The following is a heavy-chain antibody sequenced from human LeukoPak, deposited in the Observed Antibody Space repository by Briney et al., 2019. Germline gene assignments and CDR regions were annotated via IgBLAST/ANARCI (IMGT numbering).Heavy chain of an antibody. J-gene: IGHJ5*02. CDR2: INHSGST. Sequence: SETLSLTCAVYGGSFSGYYWSWIRQPPGKGLEWIGGINHSGSTNYNPSLKSRVTISVDTSKNQFSLKLSSVTAADTAVYYCARWSRITMVRGVYLDNWFDPWGQGTLVTVSS. CDR3: ARWSRITMVRGVYLDNWFDP. CDR1: GGSFSGYY. D-gene: IGHD3-10*01. V-gene: IGHV4-34*01.